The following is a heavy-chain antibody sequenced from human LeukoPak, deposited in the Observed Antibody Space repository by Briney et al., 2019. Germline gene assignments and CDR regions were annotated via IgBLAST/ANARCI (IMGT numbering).Heavy chain of an antibody. J-gene: IGHJ4*02. CDR2: ISTSDGST. V-gene: IGHV3-23*01. Sequence: GGSLRLSCAASGFTFNNSAISWVRQTPGKGLEWVSTISTSDGSTFFADSVKGRFTISRDNSKNTLFLQMNSLRAEDTALYYCTKFDYWGQGALVTVSS. CDR3: TKFDY. CDR1: GFTFNNSA.